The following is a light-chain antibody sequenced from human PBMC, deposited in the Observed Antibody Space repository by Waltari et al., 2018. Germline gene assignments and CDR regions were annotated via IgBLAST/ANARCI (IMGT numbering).Light chain of an antibody. CDR2: AAS. Sequence: DIPMTQSPSSLPASVGDSVTITCRASQSISSYLNWYPEKPGKAPKLLIYAASSLQSGGPSRFSGSGSGTDFTLTISSLQPEDFATYYCQQSYSTPQTFGQGTKVEIK. J-gene: IGKJ1*01. CDR1: QSISSY. V-gene: IGKV1-39*01. CDR3: QQSYSTPQT.